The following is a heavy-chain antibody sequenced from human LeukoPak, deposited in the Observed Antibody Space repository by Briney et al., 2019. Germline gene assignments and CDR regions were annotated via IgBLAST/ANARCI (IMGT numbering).Heavy chain of an antibody. CDR1: GYTFTGYY. D-gene: IGHD3-22*01. J-gene: IGHJ4*02. V-gene: IGHV1-2*02. CDR3: ARGHQYYYDSSGYPGDY. CDR2: INPNSGGT. Sequence: SVKVSCKASGYTFTGYYMHWVRQAPGQGLEWMGWINPNSGGTNYAQKFQGRVTMTRDTSISTAYMELSRLRSDDTAVYYCARGHQYYYDSSGYPGDYWGQGTLVTISS.